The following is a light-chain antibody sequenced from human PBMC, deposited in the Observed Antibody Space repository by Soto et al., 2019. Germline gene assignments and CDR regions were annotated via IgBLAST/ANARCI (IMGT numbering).Light chain of an antibody. CDR2: ASS. J-gene: IGKJ1*01. Sequence: DIQMTQSPSSVSASVGDSVTITCRASQGIGNWLAWYQQRPGKAPKLLIYASSTLQSGVPSRFSGSGSGTDFALTISSLQPEDCATYWCLQTTSFPWTFGQGTKVDIK. CDR1: QGIGNW. V-gene: IGKV1-12*01. CDR3: LQTTSFPWT.